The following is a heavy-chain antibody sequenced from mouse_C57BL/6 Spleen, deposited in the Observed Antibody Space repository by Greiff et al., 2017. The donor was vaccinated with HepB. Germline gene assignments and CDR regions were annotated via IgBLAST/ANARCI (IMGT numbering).Heavy chain of an antibody. J-gene: IGHJ2*01. CDR2: IYPRSGNT. D-gene: IGHD2-2*01. V-gene: IGHV1-81*01. Sequence: QVQLQQSGAELARPGASVKLSCKASGYTFTSYGISWVKQRTGQGLEWIGEIYPRSGNTYYNEKFKGKATLTADKSSSTAYMELRSLTSEDSAVYFCARGGGYGYDDDYWGQGTTLTVSS. CDR3: ARGGGYGYDDDY. CDR1: GYTFTSYG.